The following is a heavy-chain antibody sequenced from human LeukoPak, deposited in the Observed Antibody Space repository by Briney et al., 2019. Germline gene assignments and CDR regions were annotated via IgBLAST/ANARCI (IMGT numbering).Heavy chain of an antibody. CDR2: IKQAGSEK. V-gene: IGHV3-7*01. Sequence: GGSLRLSCAASGFTFCSYWMSWVPQAPGEGLEWVANIKQAGSEKYYVDSVKGRFTISKDNAKNSLYLQMNSLRAEDTAVYYCARGIVAKMGDYYYYMDVWGKGTTVTVSS. CDR1: GFTFCSYW. D-gene: IGHD3-22*01. CDR3: ARGIVAKMGDYYYYMDV. J-gene: IGHJ6*03.